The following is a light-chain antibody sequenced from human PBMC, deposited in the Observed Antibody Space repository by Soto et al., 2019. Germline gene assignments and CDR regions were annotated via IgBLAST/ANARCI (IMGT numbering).Light chain of an antibody. CDR3: SSYTSSSTFYVV. V-gene: IGLV2-14*01. CDR1: SSDVGGYNY. J-gene: IGLJ2*01. CDR2: EVS. Sequence: QSALTQPASVSGSPGQSITISCTGTSSDVGGYNYVSWYQQHPGKAPKLMIYEVSNRPSGVSNRFSGSKSGNTASLTISGLQAEDESEYYCSSYTSSSTFYVVFGGGTKLTVL.